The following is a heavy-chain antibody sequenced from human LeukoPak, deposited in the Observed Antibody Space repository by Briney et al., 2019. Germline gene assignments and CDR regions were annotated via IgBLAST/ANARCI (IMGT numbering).Heavy chain of an antibody. CDR2: IAARGDT. J-gene: IGHJ4*02. CDR1: GASISDNF. V-gene: IGHV4-4*08. Sequence: SETLSLTCTVSGASISDNFWSWIRQPPGEGLEWIAFIAARGDTNYNPSLKSRVTMSIDTSKNQFSLELRSVTAADTAVYYCARGGASSRPSPYWGPGTLVTVSS. D-gene: IGHD6-19*01. CDR3: ARGGASSRPSPY.